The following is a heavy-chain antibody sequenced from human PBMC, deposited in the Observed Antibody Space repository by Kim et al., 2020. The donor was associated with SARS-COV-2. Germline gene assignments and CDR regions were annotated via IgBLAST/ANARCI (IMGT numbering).Heavy chain of an antibody. V-gene: IGHV3-7*03. CDR3: VRDSGTGSYGDC. CDR2: IKQDGSQK. Sequence: GGSLRLSCAASGFAFETYWMNWVRQAPGKALEWLANIKQDGSQKYYVDSVRGRFTISRDKAKNSLYLQMDSLRADDTAVYYCVRDSGTGSYGDCWGQGTL. J-gene: IGHJ4*02. D-gene: IGHD3-10*01. CDR1: GFAFETYW.